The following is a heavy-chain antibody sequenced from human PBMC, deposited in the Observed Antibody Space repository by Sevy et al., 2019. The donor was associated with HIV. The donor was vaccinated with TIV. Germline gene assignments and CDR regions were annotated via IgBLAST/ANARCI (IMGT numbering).Heavy chain of an antibody. CDR1: GFTFSNYA. Sequence: GGSLRLSCAATGFTFSNYAMHWVRQAPGKGWEGVAIIWSDGAYQYHGDSVKGRFTISRDNSKNTLYLQMNNVRVEDTAVYYCARGGYYYDNAAYYALDSWGQGTLVTVSS. V-gene: IGHV3-33*01. J-gene: IGHJ4*02. D-gene: IGHD3-22*01. CDR2: IWSDGAYQ. CDR3: ARGGYYYDNAAYYALDS.